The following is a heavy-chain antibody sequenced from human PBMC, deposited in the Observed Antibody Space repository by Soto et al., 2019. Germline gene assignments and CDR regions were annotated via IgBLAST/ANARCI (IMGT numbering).Heavy chain of an antibody. J-gene: IGHJ5*02. Sequence: PSETLSLTCAVYGGSFSGYYWSWIRQPPGKGLEWIGEINHSGRTNYNPSLKSRVTISVDTSKNQFSLKLSSVTAADTAVYYCARERAAAGTDGGWFDPWGQGTLVTVSS. CDR1: GGSFSGYY. CDR2: INHSGRT. D-gene: IGHD6-13*01. CDR3: ARERAAAGTDGGWFDP. V-gene: IGHV4-34*01.